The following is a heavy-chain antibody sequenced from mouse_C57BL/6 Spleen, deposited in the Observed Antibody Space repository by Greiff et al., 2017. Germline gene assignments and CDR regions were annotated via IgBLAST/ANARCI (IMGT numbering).Heavy chain of an antibody. J-gene: IGHJ2*01. CDR3: ASECDVRYFDY. Sequence: QVQLKQPGTELVQPGASVKLSCKASGYTFTSYWMHWVKQRPGQGLEWIGNINPSNGGTKYNEKFKSKATLTVDKSSSTAYMQLSSLTSEDSAVYYGASECDVRYFDYWGQGTTLTVSS. V-gene: IGHV1-53*01. D-gene: IGHD6-1*01. CDR2: INPSNGGT. CDR1: GYTFTSYW.